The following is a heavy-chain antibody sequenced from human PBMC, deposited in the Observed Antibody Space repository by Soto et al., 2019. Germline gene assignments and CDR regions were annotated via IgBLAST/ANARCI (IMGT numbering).Heavy chain of an antibody. D-gene: IGHD6-19*01. Sequence: GGSLRLSCAASGFTFSSYGMHWVRQAPGKGLEWVAVISYDGSNKYYADSVKGRFTISRDNSKNTLYLQMNSLRAEDTAVYYCAKERSSGLVDDWGQGTLVTVAS. CDR1: GFTFSSYG. CDR2: ISYDGSNK. V-gene: IGHV3-30*18. CDR3: AKERSSGLVDD. J-gene: IGHJ4*02.